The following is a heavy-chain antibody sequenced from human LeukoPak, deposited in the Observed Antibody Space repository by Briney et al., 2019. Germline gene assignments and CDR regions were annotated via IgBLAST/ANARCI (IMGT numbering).Heavy chain of an antibody. J-gene: IGHJ4*02. CDR1: GFTFSGFS. D-gene: IGHD1-1*01. CDR3: ARALNWNDGKPGGY. Sequence: PGGSLRLSCAVSGFTFSGFSMSWVRQAPGKGLEWVAKMNEYGSEIFYVDSVKGRFTISRDNAKNSLYLQMNSLRAEDTALYYCARALNWNDGKPGGYWGQGTLVTVSS. CDR2: MNEYGSEI. V-gene: IGHV3-7*03.